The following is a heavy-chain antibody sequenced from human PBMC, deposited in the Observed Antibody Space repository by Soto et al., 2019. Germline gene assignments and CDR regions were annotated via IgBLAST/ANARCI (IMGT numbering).Heavy chain of an antibody. Sequence: GASVKVSCKASGGTFSSYTISWVRQAPGQGLEWMGWISPNNGITNYAQKFQGRVTMTTDTSTSTAYMELRSLRSDDTAVYYCAREPGWPQYCSSTSCYARLDYWGQGTLVTVSS. CDR3: AREPGWPQYCSSTSCYARLDY. D-gene: IGHD2-2*01. V-gene: IGHV1-18*01. J-gene: IGHJ4*02. CDR2: ISPNNGIT. CDR1: GGTFSSYT.